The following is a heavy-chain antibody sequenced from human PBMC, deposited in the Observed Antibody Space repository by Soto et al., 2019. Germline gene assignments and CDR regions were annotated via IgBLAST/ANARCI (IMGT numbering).Heavy chain of an antibody. Sequence: GGSLRLSCAASGFTFSNAWMSWVRQAPGKGLEWVGRIKSKTDGGTTNYAAPVKSIFTISRDDSKKTLYLQMNSLKTEETAVYYCTTGGPDTAMAIVYYYYMDVWGKGTTVTVSS. V-gene: IGHV3-15*01. CDR2: IKSKTDGGTT. J-gene: IGHJ6*03. CDR1: GFTFSNAW. D-gene: IGHD5-18*01. CDR3: TTGGPDTAMAIVYYYYMDV.